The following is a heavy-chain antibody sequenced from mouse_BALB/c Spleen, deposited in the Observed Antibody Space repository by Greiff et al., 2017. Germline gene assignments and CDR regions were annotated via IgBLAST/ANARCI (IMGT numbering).Heavy chain of an antibody. CDR1: GFTFSSYG. Sequence: EVQRVESGGGLVQPGGSLKLSCAASGFTFSSYGMSWVRQTPDKRLELVATINSNGGSTYYPDSVKGRFTISRDNAKNTLYLQMSSLKSEDTAMYYCARVGLGFDYWGQGTTLTVSS. D-gene: IGHD4-1*01. J-gene: IGHJ2*01. V-gene: IGHV5-6-3*01. CDR3: ARVGLGFDY. CDR2: INSNGGST.